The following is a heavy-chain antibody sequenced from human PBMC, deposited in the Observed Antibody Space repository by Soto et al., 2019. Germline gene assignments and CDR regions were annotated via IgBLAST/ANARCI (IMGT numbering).Heavy chain of an antibody. CDR2: ISYDGSNK. CDR3: AKSGLGAGSYYYMDV. Sequence: PGGSLRLSCAASGFTFSSYAMHWVRQAPGKGLEWVAVISYDGSNKYYADSVKGRFTISRDNSKNTLYLQMNSLRVEDTALYYCAKSGLGAGSYYYMDVWGEGTTVTVSS. D-gene: IGHD3-10*01. V-gene: IGHV3-30-3*02. CDR1: GFTFSSYA. J-gene: IGHJ6*03.